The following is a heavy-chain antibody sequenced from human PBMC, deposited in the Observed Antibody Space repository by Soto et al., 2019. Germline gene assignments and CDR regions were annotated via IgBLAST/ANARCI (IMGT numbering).Heavy chain of an antibody. Sequence: GGSLRLSCAASGFTISSYSLNWVRQAPGKGLEWVSSISSSSDYIYYADSVKGRFTISRDNSNNMLYLQMNSLRAEDTAVYYCVREKVTMIVGFYYFDLWGQGTRVTVSS. CDR2: ISSSSDYI. V-gene: IGHV3-21*01. CDR1: GFTISSYS. CDR3: VREKVTMIVGFYYFDL. D-gene: IGHD3-22*01. J-gene: IGHJ4*02.